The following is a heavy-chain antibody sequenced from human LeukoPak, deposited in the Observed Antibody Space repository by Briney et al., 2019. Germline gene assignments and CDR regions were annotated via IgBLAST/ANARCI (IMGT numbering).Heavy chain of an antibody. Sequence: SETLSLTCTVSGGSISSGGYYWSWIRQHPGKGLEWIGYIYYSGSTSYNPSYSSGSTNYNPSLKSRVTISIDTSKNQFSLRLNSVTAADTAVYYCARASGVSSYLLPIWGQGTLVTVSS. CDR3: ARASGVSSYLLPI. J-gene: IGHJ4*02. CDR2: IYYSGSTSYNPSYSSGST. CDR1: GGSISSGGYY. V-gene: IGHV4-61*08. D-gene: IGHD2-8*01.